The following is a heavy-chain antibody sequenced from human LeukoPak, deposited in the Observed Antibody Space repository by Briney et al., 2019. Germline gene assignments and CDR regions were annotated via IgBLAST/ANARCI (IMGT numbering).Heavy chain of an antibody. Sequence: TGGSLRLSCAASGFTFSTYTMNWVRQAPGKGLEWISYISNSSNTIYYADSVKGRFTISRDNAKNSLFLQMNSLRVEDTAVYYCATTEFLDHWGQGTLVTVSS. CDR3: ATTEFLDH. CDR1: GFTFSTYT. V-gene: IGHV3-48*01. J-gene: IGHJ4*02. D-gene: IGHD3-10*01. CDR2: ISNSSNTI.